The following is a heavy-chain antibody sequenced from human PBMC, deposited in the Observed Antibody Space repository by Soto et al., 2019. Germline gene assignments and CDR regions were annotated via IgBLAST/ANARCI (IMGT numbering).Heavy chain of an antibody. Sequence: QVQLVESGGGVVQPGTSLKLSCAASGFTFDDFGFHWVRQAPGKGLEWVASLSYDGSHEYYADSVKGRFTISSDNCKNTMYLQMNSLKTEDTAMYYCAKEVFPRTVLDNSSPWGDYWGQGTLVTVSS. CDR2: LSYDGSHE. CDR3: AKEVFPRTVLDNSSPWGDY. CDR1: GFTFDDFG. J-gene: IGHJ4*02. V-gene: IGHV3-30*18. D-gene: IGHD2-2*03.